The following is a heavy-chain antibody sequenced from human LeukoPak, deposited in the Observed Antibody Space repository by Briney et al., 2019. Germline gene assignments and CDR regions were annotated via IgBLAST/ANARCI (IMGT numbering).Heavy chain of an antibody. D-gene: IGHD3-16*01. CDR1: GFTFSSYA. CDR2: ISSSGGTM. J-gene: IGHJ4*02. CDR3: TRGFDVSDY. V-gene: IGHV3-48*04. Sequence: SGGSLRLSCAASGFTFSSYAMSWVRQAPGKGLEWLSYISSSGGTMYYADSVRGRFTVSRDNAKNSLYLQMNSLRVEDSAMYYCTRGFDVSDYWGQGTVVTVSS.